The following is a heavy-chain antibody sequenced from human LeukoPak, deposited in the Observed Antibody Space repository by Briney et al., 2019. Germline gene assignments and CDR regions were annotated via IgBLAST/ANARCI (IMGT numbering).Heavy chain of an antibody. CDR2: ISGSGGGT. D-gene: IGHD1-26*01. V-gene: IGHV3-23*01. J-gene: IGHJ3*02. CDR3: ARDGDSGSYRWEAFDI. Sequence: GGSLRLSCAASGFTFNSYAMSWVRQAPGKGLEWVSAISGSGGGTYYADSVKGRFTISRDTSKYTLYLHMNSLRAEDTAVYYCARDGDSGSYRWEAFDIWGQGTMVTVSS. CDR1: GFTFNSYA.